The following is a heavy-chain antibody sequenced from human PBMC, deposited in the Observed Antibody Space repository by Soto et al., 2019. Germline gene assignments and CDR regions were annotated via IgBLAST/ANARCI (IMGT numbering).Heavy chain of an antibody. J-gene: IGHJ2*01. Sequence: QVQLVQSGAEVKKPGASVKVSCKASGYTLTSYAMHWVRKAPGQRLEWMGWINAGNGNTKYSQKFQGRVTITRDTSASTAYMELSSLRSEDTAVYYCARGGSLYWYFDLWGRGTLVTVSS. V-gene: IGHV1-3*01. CDR3: ARGGSLYWYFDL. CDR1: GYTLTSYA. D-gene: IGHD1-26*01. CDR2: INAGNGNT.